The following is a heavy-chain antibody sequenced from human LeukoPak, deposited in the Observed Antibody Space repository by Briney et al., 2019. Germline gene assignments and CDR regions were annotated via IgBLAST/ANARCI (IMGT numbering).Heavy chain of an antibody. D-gene: IGHD3-9*01. CDR3: ARLWYYDILTGTPDAFDI. CDR1: GYTFTGYY. CDR2: INPNSGGT. V-gene: IGHV1-2*02. J-gene: IGHJ3*02. Sequence: GASVTVSCKASGYTFTGYYMHWVRQAPGQGLEWMGWINPNSGGTNYAQKFQGRVTMTRDTSISTAYMELSRLRSDDTAVYYCARLWYYDILTGTPDAFDIWGQGTMVTVSS.